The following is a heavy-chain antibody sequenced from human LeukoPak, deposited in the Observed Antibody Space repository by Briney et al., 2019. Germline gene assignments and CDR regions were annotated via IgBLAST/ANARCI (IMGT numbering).Heavy chain of an antibody. CDR2: ITYDGSNK. J-gene: IGHJ4*02. V-gene: IGHV3-30*18. D-gene: IGHD6-19*01. Sequence: GGSLRLSCAASGFTFSSYSMNWVRQAPGKGLEWVAVITYDGSNKYYTDSVKGRFTISRDNSKSTLYLQMNSLRAEDTAVYYCAKVRWDNSGWYYLDYWGQGTLVTVSS. CDR3: AKVRWDNSGWYYLDY. CDR1: GFTFSSYS.